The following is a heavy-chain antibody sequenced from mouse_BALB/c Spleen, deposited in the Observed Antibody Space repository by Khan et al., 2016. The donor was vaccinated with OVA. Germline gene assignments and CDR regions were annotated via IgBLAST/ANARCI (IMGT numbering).Heavy chain of an antibody. CDR1: GYSITSGSG. CDR3: ARTARIKY. CDR2: ISYSGRT. V-gene: IGHV3-2*02. J-gene: IGHJ2*01. D-gene: IGHD1-2*01. Sequence: EVQLQESGPGLVKPSQSLSLTCTVTGYSITSGSGWNWIRQFPGNKLEWMGYISYSGRTNYNPSLKNRISITRDTSKNQFFLQLNSVTTEDTATYYCARTARIKYWGQGTTLTVSS.